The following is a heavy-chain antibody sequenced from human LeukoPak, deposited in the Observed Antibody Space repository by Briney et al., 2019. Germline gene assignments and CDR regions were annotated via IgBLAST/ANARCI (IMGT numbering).Heavy chain of an antibody. D-gene: IGHD4-17*01. CDR2: INPNSGGT. Sequence: GAPVKVSCKASGYTFTGYYMHWVRQAPGQGLEWMGWINPNSGGTNYAQKFQGRVTMTRDTSISTAYMELSRLRSDDTAVYYCARVWKDYGEMNAFDIWGQGTMVTVSS. J-gene: IGHJ3*02. V-gene: IGHV1-2*02. CDR3: ARVWKDYGEMNAFDI. CDR1: GYTFTGYY.